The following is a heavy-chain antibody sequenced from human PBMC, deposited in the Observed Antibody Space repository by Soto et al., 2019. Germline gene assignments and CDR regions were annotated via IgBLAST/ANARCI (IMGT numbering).Heavy chain of an antibody. CDR2: ISTYNGNT. D-gene: IGHD6-19*01. V-gene: IGHV1-18*01. CDR3: ARVMAGPWYFDL. Sequence: QVQLVLSGAEVKKPGASVKVSCKASGYTFTSYGISWVRQAPGQGLEWVGWISTYNGNTNYAQKLQGRVTMTTDASTSTAYMELRSLRSDDTAMYYCARVMAGPWYFDLWGRGTLVTVSS. J-gene: IGHJ2*01. CDR1: GYTFTSYG.